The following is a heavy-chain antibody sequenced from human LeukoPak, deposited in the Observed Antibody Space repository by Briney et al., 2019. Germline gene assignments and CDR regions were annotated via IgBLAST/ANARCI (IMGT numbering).Heavy chain of an antibody. CDR2: ISGSGSTI. D-gene: IGHD1-7*01. J-gene: IGHJ4*02. Sequence: GGSLRLSCAASGVTFSNYEMNWVRQAPGKGLEWLSYISGSGSTIYYADSVKGRFTISRDNAKKSLYLQMNSLRAEDMAVYYCARAGWNYMGYFDYWGQGTLVTVSS. V-gene: IGHV3-48*03. CDR3: ARAGWNYMGYFDY. CDR1: GVTFSNYE.